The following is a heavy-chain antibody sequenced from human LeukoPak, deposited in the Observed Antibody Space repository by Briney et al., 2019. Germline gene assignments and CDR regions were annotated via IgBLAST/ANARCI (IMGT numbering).Heavy chain of an antibody. Sequence: PSETLSLTCTVSGAAISSYYWSWIRQPPGKGLEWIGYIYYSGSTNYNPSLKSRVTISVDTSKNRFSLKLSSVTAADTAVYYCARRRDGYEALDYWGQGTLVTVSS. J-gene: IGHJ4*02. D-gene: IGHD5-24*01. CDR1: GAAISSYY. CDR2: IYYSGST. CDR3: ARRRDGYEALDY. V-gene: IGHV4-59*01.